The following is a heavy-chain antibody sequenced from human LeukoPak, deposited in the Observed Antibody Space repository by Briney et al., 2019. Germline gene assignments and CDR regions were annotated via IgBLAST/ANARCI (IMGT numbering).Heavy chain of an antibody. Sequence: SETLSLTCTVSGGSISGGGHYWRWIRQPAGKGLEYLGRISSTGSTNYNPSLRSRVTISADTSKNHFSLKLTSVTAADTAVYYCARDQTYSGSGIYTYFDYWGQGILVTVSS. CDR3: ARDQTYSGSGIYTYFDY. CDR2: ISSTGST. CDR1: GGSISGGGHY. D-gene: IGHD3-10*01. V-gene: IGHV4-61*02. J-gene: IGHJ4*02.